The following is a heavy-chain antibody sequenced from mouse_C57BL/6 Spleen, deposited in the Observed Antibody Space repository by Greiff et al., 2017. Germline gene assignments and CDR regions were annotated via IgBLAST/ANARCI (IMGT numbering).Heavy chain of an antibody. J-gene: IGHJ4*01. CDR2: IYPGSGST. D-gene: IGHD1-1*01. V-gene: IGHV1-55*01. CDR1: GYTFTSYW. Sequence: QVQLKQPGAELVKPGASVTMSCKASGYTFTSYWITWVKQRPGQGLEWIGEIYPGSGSTNYNEKLKSKATLTVDTSSSTAYMPLSSLTSEDSAVYYCARTTVVADGYAMDYWGQGTSVTVSS. CDR3: ARTTVVADGYAMDY.